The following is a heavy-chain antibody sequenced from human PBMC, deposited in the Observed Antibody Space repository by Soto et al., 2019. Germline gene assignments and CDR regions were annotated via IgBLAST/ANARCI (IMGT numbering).Heavy chain of an antibody. V-gene: IGHV1-69*13. CDR1: GGTFSSYA. CDR2: IIPIFGTA. Sequence: SVKVSCKASGGTFSSYAISWVRQAPGQGLEWMGGIIPIFGTANYAQKFQGRVTITADESTSTAYMELSSLRSEDTAVYYCARVPFDWNANWFDPWGQGTLVTVSS. J-gene: IGHJ5*02. D-gene: IGHD1-1*01. CDR3: ARVPFDWNANWFDP.